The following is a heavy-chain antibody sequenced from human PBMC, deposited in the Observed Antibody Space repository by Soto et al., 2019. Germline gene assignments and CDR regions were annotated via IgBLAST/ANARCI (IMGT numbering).Heavy chain of an antibody. CDR3: SRVLRSGSYYMTPTYYYYCGMDV. J-gene: IGHJ6*01. D-gene: IGHD3-10*01. V-gene: IGHV5-51*07. Sequence: GASLSVSCDVYCYGFTIYWIACVNNMPGKGMECQGIIYPGDSDTRYRPSFQGQVTISAEKSISTAYLQWSSLKASETAMYYCSRVLRSGSYYMTPTYYYYCGMDVWGQGTTVPGSS. CDR1: CYGFTIYW. CDR2: IYPGDSDT.